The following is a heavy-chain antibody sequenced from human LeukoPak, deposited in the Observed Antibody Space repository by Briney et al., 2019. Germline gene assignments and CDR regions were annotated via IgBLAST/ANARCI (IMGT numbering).Heavy chain of an antibody. D-gene: IGHD3-10*01. J-gene: IGHJ4*02. CDR2: IYYSGST. CDR1: GGSFSGYY. Sequence: SETLSLTCAVYGGSFSGYYWSWIRQPPGKGLEWIGYIYYSGSTNCNPSLKSRVTISVDTSKNQFSLKLSSVTAADTAVYYCARDATSDYYGSGSFDYWGQGTLVTVSS. V-gene: IGHV4-59*01. CDR3: ARDATSDYYGSGSFDY.